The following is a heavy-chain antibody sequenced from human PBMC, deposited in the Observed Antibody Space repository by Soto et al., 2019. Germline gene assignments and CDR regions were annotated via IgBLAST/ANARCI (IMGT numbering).Heavy chain of an antibody. D-gene: IGHD4-17*01. CDR1: GGTFSSYA. CDR2: IIPIFGTA. Sequence: SVKVSCKASGGTFSSYAISWVRQAPGQGLEWMGGIIPIFGTANYAQKFQGRVTITADESTSTAYMELSSLRSEDTAVYYCARDAGPTPNWFDPWRRGTLVTVSS. CDR3: ARDAGPTPNWFDP. V-gene: IGHV1-69*13. J-gene: IGHJ5*02.